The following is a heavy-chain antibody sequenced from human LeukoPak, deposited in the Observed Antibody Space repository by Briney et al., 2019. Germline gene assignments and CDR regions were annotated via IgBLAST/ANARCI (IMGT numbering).Heavy chain of an antibody. D-gene: IGHD3-10*01. Sequence: GGSLRLSCAASGFTFSSYAMSWVRQDPGKGLEWVSVISGSGGSTYYADSVRGRFTISRDNSKNTLYLQMNSLRAEDTAVYYCAKDVRVGEYYGSGTYLDYWGQGTLVTVSS. J-gene: IGHJ4*02. V-gene: IGHV3-23*01. CDR3: AKDVRVGEYYGSGTYLDY. CDR1: GFTFSSYA. CDR2: ISGSGGST.